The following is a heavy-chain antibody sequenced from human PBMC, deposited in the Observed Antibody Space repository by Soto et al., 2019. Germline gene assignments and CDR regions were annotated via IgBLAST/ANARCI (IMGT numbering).Heavy chain of an antibody. CDR1: GFTFSTYA. J-gene: IGHJ6*02. CDR3: AKSIEDDYYYALDV. V-gene: IGHV3-23*01. D-gene: IGHD2-15*01. CDR2: VSGSGDNT. Sequence: EVQLLESGGGLVQPGGSLRLSCAASGFTFSTYAITWVRQAPGKGLEWVSAVSGSGDNTYYADSVKGRFTISRDNSKKILSLQMNSLRGEDTAVYFCAKSIEDDYYYALDVWGQGTTVTVSS.